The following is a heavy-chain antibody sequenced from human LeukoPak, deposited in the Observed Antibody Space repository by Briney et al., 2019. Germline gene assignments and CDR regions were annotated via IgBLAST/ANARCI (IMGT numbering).Heavy chain of an antibody. CDR2: LYSGSDT. CDR1: GFSVSLNY. V-gene: IGHV3-53*01. Sequence: GGSLRLSCAASGFSVSLNYMNWVRQAPGKGLEWVSILYSGSDTYYADSVKGRFTISRDSSKNMLFLHMNSLRVEDTAVYYCARVGDHFHWYLDLRGRGTLVTVSS. D-gene: IGHD3-3*02. CDR3: ARVGDHFHWYLDL. J-gene: IGHJ2*01.